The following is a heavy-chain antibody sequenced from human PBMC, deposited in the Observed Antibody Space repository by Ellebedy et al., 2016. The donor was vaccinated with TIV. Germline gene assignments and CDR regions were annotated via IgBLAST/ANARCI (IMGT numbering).Heavy chain of an antibody. CDR1: GGSFSGYY. V-gene: IGHV4-34*01. CDR3: ARVGVQGVAV. D-gene: IGHD3-10*01. J-gene: IGHJ6*02. CDR2: IDHSGST. Sequence: SETLSLXCAVYGGSFSGYYWSWIRQPPGKGLEWIGEIDHSGSTNYNPSLKSRVTISVDTSKNQFSLKLSSVTAADTAVYYCARVGVQGVAVWGQGTTVTVSS.